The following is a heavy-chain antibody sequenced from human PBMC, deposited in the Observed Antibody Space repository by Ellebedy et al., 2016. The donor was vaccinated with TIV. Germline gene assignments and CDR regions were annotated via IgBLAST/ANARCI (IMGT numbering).Heavy chain of an antibody. D-gene: IGHD3/OR15-3a*01. CDR2: ISANGGTT. Sequence: GESLKISCVDSGLTFSRYWMSWVRQAPGKGLEWVSIISANGGTTYYADSVKGRFTISRDNSKNTLFLQMSSLRAEDTAVYFCARRSTDFAFDAWGQGTLVTVSS. V-gene: IGHV3-23*01. CDR1: GLTFSRYW. J-gene: IGHJ5*02. CDR3: ARRSTDFAFDA.